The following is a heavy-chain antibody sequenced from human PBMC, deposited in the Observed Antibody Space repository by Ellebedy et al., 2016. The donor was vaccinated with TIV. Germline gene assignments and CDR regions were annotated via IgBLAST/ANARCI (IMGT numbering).Heavy chain of an antibody. CDR3: TTAGIAGSRWWYNGLDV. CDR2: ITDRGNGGAA. Sequence: PGGSLRLSCAASGLAFSYAWMSWVRQAPGKGLEWIGRITDRGNGGAAGYAAPVKGRFTISRDDSENTLFLQMNSLKIEDTAVYYCTTAGIAGSRWWYNGLDVWGQGTTVTVSS. V-gene: IGHV3-15*01. J-gene: IGHJ6*02. D-gene: IGHD1-20*01. CDR1: GLAFSYAW.